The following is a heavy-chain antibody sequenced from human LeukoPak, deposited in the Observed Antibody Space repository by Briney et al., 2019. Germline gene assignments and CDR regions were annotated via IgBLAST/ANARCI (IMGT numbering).Heavy chain of an antibody. V-gene: IGHV4-59*01. Sequence: SETLSLTCTVSGGSITGSYWSWLRQPPGKGLEYIGYIYYSGSTNYNPSLKSRVTISVDTSKNQFSLKLSSVTAADTAVYYCARASRGGRFLEWLLPLQYGMDVWGQGTTVTVSS. CDR2: IYYSGST. D-gene: IGHD3-3*01. CDR1: GGSITGSY. J-gene: IGHJ6*02. CDR3: ARASRGGRFLEWLLPLQYGMDV.